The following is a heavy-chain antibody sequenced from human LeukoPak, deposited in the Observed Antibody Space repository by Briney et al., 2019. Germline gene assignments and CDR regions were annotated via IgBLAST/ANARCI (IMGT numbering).Heavy chain of an antibody. CDR2: IIPIFGTA. CDR3: ARVSYYDSSGDTADY. J-gene: IGHJ4*02. Sequence: SVKVSCKASGYTFTGYYMHWVRQAPGQGLEWMGWIIPIFGTANYAQKFQGRVTITTDESTSTAYMELSSLRSEDTAVYYCARVSYYDSSGDTADYWGQGTLVTVSS. D-gene: IGHD3-22*01. V-gene: IGHV1-69*05. CDR1: GYTFTGYY.